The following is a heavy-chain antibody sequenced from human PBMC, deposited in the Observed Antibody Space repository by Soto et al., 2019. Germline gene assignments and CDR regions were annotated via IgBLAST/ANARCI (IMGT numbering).Heavy chain of an antibody. CDR1: GYRVTSYY. J-gene: IGHJ6*02. CDR3: ARAGIAYCSSTTCYLYYYVMDV. CDR2: INPNSGST. Sequence: GASVKVSCKASGYRVTSYYMHWVRQAPGQGLEWMGIINPNSGSTTYAQKFQGRVTMTRDTSTSTVYMELTSLTSGDTAVYYCARAGIAYCSSTTCYLYYYVMDVWG. D-gene: IGHD2-2*01. V-gene: IGHV1-46*01.